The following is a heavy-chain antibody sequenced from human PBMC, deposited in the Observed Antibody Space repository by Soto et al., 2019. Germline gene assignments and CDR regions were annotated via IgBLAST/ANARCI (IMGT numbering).Heavy chain of an antibody. V-gene: IGHV1-69*02. D-gene: IGHD3-10*01. Sequence: QVQLVQSGAEVKKPGSSVKVSCKASGGTFSSYTISWVRQAPGQGLEWMGRIIPILGIANYAQKFQGRVTITADKSTSSAYMELSSLRSEDTAVYYCASLSWLGDPVGWWFDPWGQGTLVTVSS. J-gene: IGHJ5*02. CDR3: ASLSWLGDPVGWWFDP. CDR2: IIPILGIA. CDR1: GGTFSSYT.